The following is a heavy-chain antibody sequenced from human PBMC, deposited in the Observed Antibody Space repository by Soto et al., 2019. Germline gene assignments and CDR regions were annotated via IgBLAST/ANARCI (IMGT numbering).Heavy chain of an antibody. CDR2: ISSNGGST. J-gene: IGHJ6*02. D-gene: IGHD3-10*01. CDR1: GFTFSNYA. CDR3: AKVDGMVRGLFSDYYGMDV. Sequence: QPGGSLRLSCAASGFTFSNYAMSWVRQAPGKGLEWVSVISSNGGSTYYADSVKGRVTMSRDNSKNTLYLQMNSLRAEDTALYYCAKVDGMVRGLFSDYYGMDVWGQGTTVTVSS. V-gene: IGHV3-23*01.